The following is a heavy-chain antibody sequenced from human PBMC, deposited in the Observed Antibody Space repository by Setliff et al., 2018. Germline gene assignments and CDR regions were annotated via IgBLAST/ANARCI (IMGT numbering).Heavy chain of an antibody. J-gene: IGHJ3*02. Sequence: PGGSLRLSCAVSGFTFSYAWMHWVRQAPGKGLEWVGRSKSKTDGGSIDYAAPVIDRFTISRDDSKATLYLYMDSLKTEDTAVYYCTTDRAGCYGTTCFNAFEIWGHGTMVTVS. D-gene: IGHD2-2*01. CDR1: GFTFSYAW. CDR3: TTDRAGCYGTTCFNAFEI. V-gene: IGHV3-15*07. CDR2: SKSKTDGGSI.